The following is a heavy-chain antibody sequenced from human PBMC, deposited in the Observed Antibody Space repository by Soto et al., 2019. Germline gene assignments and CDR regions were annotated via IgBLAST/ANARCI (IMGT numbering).Heavy chain of an antibody. CDR2: IIPIFGTA. J-gene: IGHJ6*02. D-gene: IGHD2-2*01. CDR1: GGTFSSYA. V-gene: IGHV1-69*06. CDR3: ARAGXVVVPAASRSPTQALGV. Sequence: SVKVSCKASGGTFSSYAISWVRQAPGQGLGWMGGIIPIFGTANYAQKFQGRVTITADKSTSTAYMELSSLRSEDTAVYYCARAGXVVVPAASRSPTQALGVWGQGTTVTVSS.